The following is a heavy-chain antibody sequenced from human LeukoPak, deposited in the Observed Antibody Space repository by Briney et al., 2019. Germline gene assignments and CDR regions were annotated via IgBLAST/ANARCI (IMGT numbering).Heavy chain of an antibody. CDR2: IYSSGST. Sequence: SETLSLTCTVSGGSIRSYYWSWIRQPPGKGLEWIGYIYSSGSTDYNPSLKSRVTISVDTSKNQFSLKLSSVTAADTAVYYCARVGYSSGWYVDYWGQGTLVTVSS. CDR3: ARVGYSSGWYVDY. CDR1: GGSIRSYY. J-gene: IGHJ4*02. V-gene: IGHV4-4*08. D-gene: IGHD6-19*01.